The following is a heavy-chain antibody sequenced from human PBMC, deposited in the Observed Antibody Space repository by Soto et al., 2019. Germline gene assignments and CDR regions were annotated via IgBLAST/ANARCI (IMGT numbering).Heavy chain of an antibody. CDR2: IRSKANSYAT. D-gene: IGHD3-10*01. Sequence: GGSLRLSCAASGFTFSGSAMHWVRQASGKGLEWVGRIRSKANSYATAYAASVKGRFTISRDDSKNTAYLQMNSLKTEDTAVYYCTRRYYGSGSSNHKFIYYGMDVWGQGTTVTVSS. V-gene: IGHV3-73*01. CDR3: TRRYYGSGSSNHKFIYYGMDV. J-gene: IGHJ6*02. CDR1: GFTFSGSA.